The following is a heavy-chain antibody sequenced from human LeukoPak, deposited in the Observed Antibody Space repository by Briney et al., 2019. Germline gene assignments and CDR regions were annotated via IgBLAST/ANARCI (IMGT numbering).Heavy chain of an antibody. CDR3: AKAAGDIVVVPAAMNWFDP. V-gene: IGHV3-20*04. Sequence: GGSLRLSCAASGFTFISYWMSWVRQAPGKGLEWVSGINWNGGSTGYADSVKGRFTISRDNAKNSLYLQMNSLRAEDTAVYYCAKAAGDIVVVPAAMNWFDPWGQGTLVTVSS. CDR1: GFTFISYW. D-gene: IGHD2-2*01. J-gene: IGHJ5*02. CDR2: INWNGGST.